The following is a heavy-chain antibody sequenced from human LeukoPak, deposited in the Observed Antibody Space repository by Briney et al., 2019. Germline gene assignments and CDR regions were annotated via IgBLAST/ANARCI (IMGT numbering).Heavy chain of an antibody. Sequence: PGGSLRLSCAASGFTFSSYGMHWVRQAPGKGLEWVAVISYDGSNKYYADSVKGRFTISRDIAKNSLDLEMNSLTAEDTALYYCARGRSQGYFHHWGQGTLVTVSS. J-gene: IGHJ1*01. V-gene: IGHV3-30*03. CDR2: ISYDGSNK. CDR3: ARGRSQGYFHH. CDR1: GFTFSSYG.